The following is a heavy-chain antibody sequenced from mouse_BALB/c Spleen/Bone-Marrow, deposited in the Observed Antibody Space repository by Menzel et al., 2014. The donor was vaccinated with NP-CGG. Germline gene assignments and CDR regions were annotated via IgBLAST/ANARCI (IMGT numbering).Heavy chain of an antibody. Sequence: VKVVESGAEVMRPGSSVNISCKASGYAFSNYGMNWVKQRPGQGLEWIGQIYPGDGDTNYNGKFKGRVTLTADKSYSTAYMQLSSLTSEDSAVYFCASVYDYGRGYAMDYWGQGTSVTVSS. CDR3: ASVYDYGRGYAMDY. D-gene: IGHD2-4*01. V-gene: IGHV1-80*01. CDR1: GYAFSNYG. CDR2: IYPGDGDT. J-gene: IGHJ4*01.